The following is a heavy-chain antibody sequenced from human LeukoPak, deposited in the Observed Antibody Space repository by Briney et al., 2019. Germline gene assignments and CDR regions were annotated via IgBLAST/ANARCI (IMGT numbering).Heavy chain of an antibody. J-gene: IGHJ4*02. V-gene: IGHV4-59*01. D-gene: IGHD3-22*01. CDR1: GGSINTYY. CDR3: AREGYDTNIYYKADY. Sequence: PSETLTLTCTVSGGSINTYYWSWIRQPPGKGLEWIGYISYSGSTNYNPSLKSRVTITVDTSKNQFSLKLSSVTAADTAVYYCAREGYDTNIYYKADYWGQGTIVTVSS. CDR2: ISYSGST.